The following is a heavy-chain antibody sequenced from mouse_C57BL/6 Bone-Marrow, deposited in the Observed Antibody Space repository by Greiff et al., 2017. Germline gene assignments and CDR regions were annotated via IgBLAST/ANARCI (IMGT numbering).Heavy chain of an antibody. CDR2: IYPGDGDT. D-gene: IGHD1-1*01. CDR1: GYAFSSSW. Sequence: VQLQQSGPELVKPGASVKISCKASGYAFSSSWMNWVKQRPGKGLEWIGRIYPGDGDTNYNGKFKGKATLTADKSSSTAYMQLSSLTSEDSAVYFCAFFPPYCGSSYWYFDVWGTGTTVTVSS. CDR3: AFFPPYCGSSYWYFDV. V-gene: IGHV1-82*01. J-gene: IGHJ1*03.